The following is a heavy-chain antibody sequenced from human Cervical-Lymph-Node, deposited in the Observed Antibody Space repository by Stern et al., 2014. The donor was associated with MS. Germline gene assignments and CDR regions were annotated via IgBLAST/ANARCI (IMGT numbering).Heavy chain of an antibody. V-gene: IGHV3-66*01. CDR3: ATHPSRGE. CDR2: IYSRGTT. Sequence: EVQLVESGGGLVQPGGSLRLSCAVSGFTVSVNYMNWVRQAPGKGLECVSLIYSRGTTDYVDSVKGRFTISRDSSKNTVYLQMNSLRVEDTAVYYCATHPSRGEWVQGTLVTVSS. D-gene: IGHD3-16*01. J-gene: IGHJ4*02. CDR1: GFTVSVNY.